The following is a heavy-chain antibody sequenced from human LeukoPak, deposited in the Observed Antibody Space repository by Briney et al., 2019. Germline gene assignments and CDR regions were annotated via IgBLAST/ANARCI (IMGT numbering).Heavy chain of an antibody. CDR3: AKTSRVNSAYDSPFGS. J-gene: IGHJ4*02. Sequence: GGSLRVPCAASGFTFSTYSMSWVRQAPGKGLEWVSAVRGSAADTYYADSVKGRFTISRDNSRNTLYLHMNSLRAEDTAIYYCAKTSRVNSAYDSPFGSWGQGTLVTVSS. V-gene: IGHV3-23*01. CDR1: GFTFSTYS. D-gene: IGHD5-12*01. CDR2: VRGSAADT.